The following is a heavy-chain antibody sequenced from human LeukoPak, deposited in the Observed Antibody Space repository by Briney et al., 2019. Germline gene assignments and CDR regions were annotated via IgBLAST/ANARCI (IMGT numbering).Heavy chain of an antibody. CDR2: ISYDGRNK. Sequence: PGGSLRLSCAASGFTFSSYGMHWVRQAPGKGLEWVAAISYDGRNKEYVDSVKGRFTISRDNSKDTLYLEMNSLRVEDTAVYNCAKDRGYSHGFDYWGQGTLVTVSS. D-gene: IGHD5-18*01. V-gene: IGHV3-30*18. J-gene: IGHJ4*02. CDR1: GFTFSSYG. CDR3: AKDRGYSHGFDY.